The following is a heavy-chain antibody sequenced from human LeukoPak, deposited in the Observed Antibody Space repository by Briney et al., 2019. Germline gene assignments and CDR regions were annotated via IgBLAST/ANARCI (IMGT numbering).Heavy chain of an antibody. CDR3: ARDPRIAAAGLGGDRFDY. CDR2: ISSSGSTI. V-gene: IGHV3-11*01. J-gene: IGHJ4*02. Sequence: GGSLRLSCAASGFTFSDYYMSWIRQAPGEGLEWVSYISSSGSTIYYADSVKGRFTISRDNAKNSLYLQMNSLRAEDTAVYYCARDPRIAAAGLGGDRFDYWGQGTLVTVSS. D-gene: IGHD6-13*01. CDR1: GFTFSDYY.